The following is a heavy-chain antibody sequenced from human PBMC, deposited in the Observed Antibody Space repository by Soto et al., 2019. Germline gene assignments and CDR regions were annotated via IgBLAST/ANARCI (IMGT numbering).Heavy chain of an antibody. V-gene: IGHV3-23*01. CDR3: AKHADDFWSGYGYYYYYMDV. J-gene: IGHJ6*03. Sequence: GGSLRLSCAASGFTFSSYAMSWVRQAPGKGLEWVSAISGSGGSTYYADSVKGRFTISRDNSKNTLYLQMNSLRAEDTAVYYCAKHADDFWSGYGYYYYYMDVWGKGTTVTVSS. D-gene: IGHD3-3*01. CDR1: GFTFSSYA. CDR2: ISGSGGST.